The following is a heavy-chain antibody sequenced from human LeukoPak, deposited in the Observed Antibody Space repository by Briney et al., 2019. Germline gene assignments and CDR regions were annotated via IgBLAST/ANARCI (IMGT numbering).Heavy chain of an antibody. CDR2: INHSGST. Sequence: PGGSLRLSCAASGFTFSSYGMHWIRRPPGKGLEWIGEINHSGSTNYNPSLKSRVTISVDTSKNQFSLKLSSVTAADTAVYYCARGGRITGTTMSYWGQGTLVTVSS. J-gene: IGHJ4*02. D-gene: IGHD1-20*01. CDR3: ARGGRITGTTMSY. V-gene: IGHV4-34*01. CDR1: GFTFSSYG.